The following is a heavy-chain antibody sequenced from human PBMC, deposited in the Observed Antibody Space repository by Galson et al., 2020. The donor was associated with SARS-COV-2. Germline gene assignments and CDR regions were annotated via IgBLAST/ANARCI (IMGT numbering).Heavy chain of an antibody. Sequence: ASVKVSCKASRYTFTRYGFNWVRPAPRQGLQYMGRISAYNGNTYYTQKLQGRVTMTIDTSTSTAYMELRSLRSDDTAVYYCARWGPYNHYMDVWGRGTTVTVSS. V-gene: IGHV1-18*01. D-gene: IGHD3-10*01. CDR1: RYTFTRYG. J-gene: IGHJ6*03. CDR2: ISAYNGNT. CDR3: ARWGPYNHYMDV.